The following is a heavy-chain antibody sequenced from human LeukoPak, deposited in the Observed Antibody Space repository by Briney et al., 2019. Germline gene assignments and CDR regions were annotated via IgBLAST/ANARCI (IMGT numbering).Heavy chain of an antibody. D-gene: IGHD1-26*01. V-gene: IGHV1-3*01. Sequence: ASVKVSCKASGYTFTSYAMHWVRQAPGQRLEWMGWINAGNGNTKYSQKFQGRVTITRDTSVSTAYMELSSLRSEDTAVYYCASSYSGSYYLFDYWGQGTLVTVSS. CDR3: ASSYSGSYYLFDY. CDR2: INAGNGNT. CDR1: GYTFTSYA. J-gene: IGHJ4*02.